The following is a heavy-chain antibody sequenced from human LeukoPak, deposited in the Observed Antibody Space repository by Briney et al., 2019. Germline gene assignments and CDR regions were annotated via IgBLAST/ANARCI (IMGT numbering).Heavy chain of an antibody. CDR1: GGTFSSYA. CDR3: ARGSGSYSPYYYYGMDV. Sequence: SVKVSCKAPGGTFSSYAISWVRRAPGQGLEWMGGIIPIFGTANYAQKFQGRVTITADESTSTAYMELSSLRSEDTAVYYCARGSGSYSPYYYYGMDVWGQGTTVTVSS. D-gene: IGHD1-26*01. CDR2: IIPIFGTA. V-gene: IGHV1-69*13. J-gene: IGHJ6*02.